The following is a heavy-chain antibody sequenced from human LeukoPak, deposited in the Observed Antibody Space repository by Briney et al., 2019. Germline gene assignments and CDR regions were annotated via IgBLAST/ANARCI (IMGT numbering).Heavy chain of an antibody. CDR3: AKAGWLQWTQYYFDY. CDR1: GFTFSSYG. D-gene: IGHD5-24*01. V-gene: IGHV3-23*01. Sequence: PGGSLRLSCAASGFTFSSYGMSWVRQAPGKGLEWVSAISGSGGSTYYADSVKGRFTISRDNSKNTLYLQVNSLRAEDTAVYYCAKAGWLQWTQYYFDYWGQGTLLTVSS. J-gene: IGHJ4*02. CDR2: ISGSGGST.